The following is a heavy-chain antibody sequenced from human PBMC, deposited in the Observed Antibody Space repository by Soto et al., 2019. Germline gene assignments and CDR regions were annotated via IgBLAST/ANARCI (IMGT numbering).Heavy chain of an antibody. J-gene: IGHJ4*02. CDR2: IYYSGST. CDR1: GGSISSYY. V-gene: IGHV4-59*01. D-gene: IGHD6-13*01. Sequence: QVQLQESGPGLVKPSETLSLTCTVSGGSISSYYWSWIRQPPGKGLEWIGYIYYSGSTNYNPSLKSRVTMSVDTSKNQFSLKLSSVTAADTAVYYCAREARMYSSSWRGGYFDYWGQGTLVTVSS. CDR3: AREARMYSSSWRGGYFDY.